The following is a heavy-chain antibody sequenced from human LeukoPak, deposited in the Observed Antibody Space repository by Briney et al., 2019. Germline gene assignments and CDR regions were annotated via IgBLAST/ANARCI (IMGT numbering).Heavy chain of an antibody. CDR2: IIPIFGTA. D-gene: IGHD3-10*01. V-gene: IGHV1-69*05. Sequence: WASGKVSCKASGGTFSSYAISWVRQAPGQGLEWMGRIIPIFGTANYAQKFQGRVTITTDESTSTAYMELSSLRSEDTAVYYCARNRMRSDYYYYYMDVWGKGTTVTVSS. CDR3: ARNRMRSDYYYYYMDV. CDR1: GGTFSSYA. J-gene: IGHJ6*03.